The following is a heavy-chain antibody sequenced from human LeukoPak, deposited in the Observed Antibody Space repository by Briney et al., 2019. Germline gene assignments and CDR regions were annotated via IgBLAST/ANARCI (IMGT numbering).Heavy chain of an antibody. V-gene: IGHV1-2*02. CDR1: GYTFTGYY. J-gene: IGHJ5*02. CDR3: ARDREVLWFGELPNWFDP. Sequence: ASVKVSCKASGYTFTGYYMHWVRQAPGQGLEWRGWINPNSGGTNYAQKFQGRVTMTRDTSISTAYMELSRLGPDDTAVYYCARDREVLWFGELPNWFDPWGQGTLVTVSS. D-gene: IGHD3-10*01. CDR2: INPNSGGT.